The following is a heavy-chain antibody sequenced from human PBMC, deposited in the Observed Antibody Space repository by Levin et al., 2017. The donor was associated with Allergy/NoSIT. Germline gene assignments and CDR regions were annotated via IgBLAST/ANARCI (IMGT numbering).Heavy chain of an antibody. CDR1: GYTFTSYY. D-gene: IGHD3-22*01. V-gene: IGHV1-46*01. CDR3: AGDGTYYYDSSGYYYSPQADY. J-gene: IGHJ4*02. CDR2: INPSGGST. Sequence: GESLKISCKASGYTFTSYYMHWVRQAPGQGLEWMGIINPSGGSTSYAQKFQGRATMTRDTSTSKVYMELSSLRSEDTAVYYCAGDGTYYYDSSGYYYSPQADYWGQGTLVTVSS.